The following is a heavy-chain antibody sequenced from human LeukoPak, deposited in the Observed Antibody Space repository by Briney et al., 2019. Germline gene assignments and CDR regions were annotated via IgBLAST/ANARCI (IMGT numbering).Heavy chain of an antibody. CDR3: ARRRFYRPFDY. CDR2: VDYSGRT. Sequence: PSETLSLTCTVSGGSISSDNCFWGWIRQPPGKGLEWITNVDYSGRTFYNASLESRVTISVDTSKNQFSLKLNSVTAADTAVYYCARRRFYRPFDYWGQGTLVIVSS. J-gene: IGHJ4*02. CDR1: GGSISSDNCF. D-gene: IGHD2/OR15-2a*01. V-gene: IGHV4-39*01.